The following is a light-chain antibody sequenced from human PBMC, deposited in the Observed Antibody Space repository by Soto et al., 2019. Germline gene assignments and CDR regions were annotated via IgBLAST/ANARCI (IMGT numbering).Light chain of an antibody. Sequence: QSVLTQPPSASGTPGQRVTISCSGSSSNIGSNYVYCYQQLPRTAPKLLIYRNNQRPSGVADRFSGSKSGTSASLTISGLGSEDEADYYCAACDDSLSGGVFGTGTKLTVL. CDR3: AACDDSLSGGV. CDR2: RNN. CDR1: SSNIGSNY. J-gene: IGLJ1*01. V-gene: IGLV1-47*01.